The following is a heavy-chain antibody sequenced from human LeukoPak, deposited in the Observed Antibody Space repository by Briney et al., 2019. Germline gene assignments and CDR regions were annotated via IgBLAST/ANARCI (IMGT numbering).Heavy chain of an antibody. CDR3: ARKLGVVVAATGVHWFDP. D-gene: IGHD2-15*01. CDR1: GYTFTGYY. Sequence: APVKVSCKASGYTFTGYYMHWVRQAPGQGLEWMGWINPNSGGTNYAQKFQGRVTMTRDTSISTAYMELSRLRSDDTAVYYCARKLGVVVAATGVHWFDPWGQGTLVTVSS. V-gene: IGHV1-2*02. J-gene: IGHJ5*02. CDR2: INPNSGGT.